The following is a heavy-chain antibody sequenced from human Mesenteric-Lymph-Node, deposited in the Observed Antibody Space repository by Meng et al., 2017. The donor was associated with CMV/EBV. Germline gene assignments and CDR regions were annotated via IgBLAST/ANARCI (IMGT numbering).Heavy chain of an antibody. J-gene: IGHJ4*02. CDR1: GFTFSSHW. V-gene: IGHV3-74*01. CDR3: ARYGSGSDLKDPFDY. Sequence: SGFTFSSHWMNWVRQAPGKGLEWVSRIDAGGSSTGYADSVKGRFTITRENAKDTLFLQMNSLRVDDTAVYYCARYGSGSDLKDPFDYWGQGTLVTVSS. D-gene: IGHD3-10*01. CDR2: IDAGGSST.